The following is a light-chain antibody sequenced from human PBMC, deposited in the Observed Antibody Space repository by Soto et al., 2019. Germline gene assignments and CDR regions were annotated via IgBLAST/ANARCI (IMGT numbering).Light chain of an antibody. Sequence: QSALTQPPSASGSPGQSVTISCTGTSSDVGGYNYVSWYQQHPGKAPKLMIYEVSQRPSGVPDRFSGSKSGNTASLTVSGLQAEDEAEYYCSSYAGRPARVVFGGGTKLTVL. V-gene: IGLV2-8*01. CDR2: EVS. CDR1: SSDVGGYNY. J-gene: IGLJ2*01. CDR3: SSYAGRPARVV.